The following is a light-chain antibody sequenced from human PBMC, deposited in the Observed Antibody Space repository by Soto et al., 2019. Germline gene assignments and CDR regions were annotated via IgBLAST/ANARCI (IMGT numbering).Light chain of an antibody. V-gene: IGKV1-27*01. J-gene: IGKJ3*01. Sequence: DIQMTQSPSSLSASVGDRVTITCRASQGISSYLAWYQQKPGKAPNLLIYGASTLHSGVPSRFSGSGSGTDFTLTISSLQPEDVATYYCQRYNTAPQTFGPGTKVEIK. CDR1: QGISSY. CDR2: GAS. CDR3: QRYNTAPQT.